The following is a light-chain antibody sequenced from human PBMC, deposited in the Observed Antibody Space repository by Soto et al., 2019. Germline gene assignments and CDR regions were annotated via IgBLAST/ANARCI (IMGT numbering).Light chain of an antibody. CDR2: GAS. CDR3: QQSYFTPMYT. J-gene: IGKJ2*01. Sequence: DIQMTQSPSSLSASIGDRVTITCRASQSISSYLNWYQQKPGKAPTLLIYGASTLQSVVPSRFSASGSGTDFTLTISSLQPEDFATYYCQQSYFTPMYTFGQGTKLDIK. V-gene: IGKV1-39*01. CDR1: QSISSY.